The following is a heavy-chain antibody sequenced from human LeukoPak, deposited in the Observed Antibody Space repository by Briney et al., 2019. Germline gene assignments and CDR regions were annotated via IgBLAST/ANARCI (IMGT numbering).Heavy chain of an antibody. CDR2: ISSSGSDI. J-gene: IGHJ3*02. CDR1: GFTFSNYE. CDR3: ARDELRYCSSTSCRGAFDI. Sequence: PGGSLRLSCAASGFTFSNYEMHWVRQAPGKGLEWVSYISSSGSDIYYADSVKGRFTISRDNAKNSLYLHMNSLRAEDTAVYYCARDELRYCSSTSCRGAFDIWGQGTMVTVSS. V-gene: IGHV3-48*03. D-gene: IGHD2-2*01.